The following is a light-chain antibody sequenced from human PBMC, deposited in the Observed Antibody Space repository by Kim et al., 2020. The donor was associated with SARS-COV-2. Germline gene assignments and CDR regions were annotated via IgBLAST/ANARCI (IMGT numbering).Light chain of an antibody. Sequence: PEQTARITCSGDALPKQYAYWYQQKPGQAPVLVIYKDSERPSGIPERFSGSSSGTTVTLTISGVQAEDEADYYCQSADSSGTSRVFGGGTQLTVL. CDR3: QSADSSGTSRV. CDR2: KDS. J-gene: IGLJ3*02. V-gene: IGLV3-25*03. CDR1: ALPKQY.